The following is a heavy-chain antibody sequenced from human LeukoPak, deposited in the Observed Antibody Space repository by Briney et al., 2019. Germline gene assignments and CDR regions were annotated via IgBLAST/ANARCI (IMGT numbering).Heavy chain of an antibody. CDR2: IYYSGNT. D-gene: IGHD2-2*01. CDR3: ARGGGYQLLRTVSVFFDY. Sequence: SETLSLTCNVSGASISSGGNYWGWIRQHPGKGLEWIGYIYYSGNTYHNPSLKSRVTISIDTPKNQVSLKLRSVTAADTAVYYCARGGGYQLLRTVSVFFDYWGQGTLVTVSS. V-gene: IGHV4-31*03. J-gene: IGHJ4*02. CDR1: GASISSGGNY.